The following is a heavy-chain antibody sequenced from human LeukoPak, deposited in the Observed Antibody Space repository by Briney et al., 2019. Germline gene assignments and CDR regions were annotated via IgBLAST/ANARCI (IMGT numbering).Heavy chain of an antibody. J-gene: IGHJ5*02. D-gene: IGHD3-16*02. CDR3: ARDLYDYVWGSYRYGNWFDP. CDR2: IKQDGSEK. V-gene: IGHV3-7*01. Sequence: PGGSLRLSCAASGFTFSTYYMSWVRQAPGKGLEWVANIKQDGSEKYYVDSVKGRFTISRDNAKNSLYLQMNSLRAEDTAVYYCARDLYDYVWGSYRYGNWFDPWGQGTLVTVSS. CDR1: GFTFSTYY.